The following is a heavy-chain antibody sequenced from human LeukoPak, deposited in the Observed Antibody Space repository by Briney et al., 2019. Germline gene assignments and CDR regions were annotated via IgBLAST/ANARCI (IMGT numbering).Heavy chain of an antibody. J-gene: IGHJ4*02. Sequence: SQTLSLTCAVSGGSISSGGYSRSWIRQPPGKGLEWIGYIYHSGSTYYNPSLKSRVTISVDRSKNQFSLKLSSVTAADTAVYYCARGTYYDFWSGYYYFDYWGQGTLVTVSS. D-gene: IGHD3-3*01. CDR3: ARGTYYDFWSGYYYFDY. V-gene: IGHV4-30-2*01. CDR1: GGSISSGGYS. CDR2: IYHSGST.